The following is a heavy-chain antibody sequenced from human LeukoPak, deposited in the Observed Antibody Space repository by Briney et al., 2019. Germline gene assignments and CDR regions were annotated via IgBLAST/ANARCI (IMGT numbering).Heavy chain of an antibody. J-gene: IGHJ5*02. V-gene: IGHV1-18*01. D-gene: IGHD2-15*01. CDR2: ISAYNGNT. Sequence: ASVKVSCKASGYTFTSYGISWVRQAPGQGLEWMGWISAYNGNTNYAQKLQGRVTMTTDTSTSTAYMELRSLRSDDTAVYYCARVSRGVVVVAATGWFDPRGQGTLVNVPS. CDR3: ARVSRGVVVVAATGWFDP. CDR1: GYTFTSYG.